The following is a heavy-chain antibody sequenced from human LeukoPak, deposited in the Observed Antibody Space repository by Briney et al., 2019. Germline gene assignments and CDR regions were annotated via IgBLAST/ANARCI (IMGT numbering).Heavy chain of an antibody. CDR3: ARQPRRRQWLVHGDFDY. CDR1: GFTFSDYY. J-gene: IGHJ4*02. D-gene: IGHD6-19*01. V-gene: IGHV3-11*04. CDR2: ISSSGSTI. Sequence: PGGSLRLSCAASGFTFSDYYMSWIRQAPGKGLEWVSYISSSGSTIYYADSVKGRFTISRDNAKNSLYLQMNSLRAEDTAVYYCARQPRRRQWLVHGDFDYWGQGTLVTVSS.